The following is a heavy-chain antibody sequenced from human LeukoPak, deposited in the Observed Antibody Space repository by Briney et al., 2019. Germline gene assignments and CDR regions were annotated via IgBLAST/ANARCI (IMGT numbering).Heavy chain of an antibody. CDR3: ARDLWGSSRYLDYFDY. CDR1: GFTFSSYS. Sequence: GGSLRLSCAASGFTFSSYSMNWVRQAPGKGLDWVSSISSSSSYIYYADSVKGRFTISRDNAKNSLYLQMNSLRAEDTAVYYCARDLWGSSRYLDYFDYWGQGTLVTVSS. V-gene: IGHV3-21*01. D-gene: IGHD6-13*01. J-gene: IGHJ4*02. CDR2: ISSSSSYI.